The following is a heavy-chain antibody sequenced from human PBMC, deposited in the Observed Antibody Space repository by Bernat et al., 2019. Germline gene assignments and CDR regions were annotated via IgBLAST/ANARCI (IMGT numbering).Heavy chain of an antibody. CDR2: FDPEDGET. D-gene: IGHD3-10*01. J-gene: IGHJ5*02. Sequence: QVQLVQSGAEVKKPGASVKVSCKVSGYTLTELSMHWVRQAPGKGLEWMGGFDPEDGETIYAQQFQGRSTKTEDNSNATTYLEVGSQRSEAKDVYYCETVSGGGSVTYYYGSGSHNWFDPWGQGTLVTVAS. CDR3: ETVSGGGSVTYYYGSGSHNWFDP. CDR1: GYTLTELS. V-gene: IGHV1-24*01.